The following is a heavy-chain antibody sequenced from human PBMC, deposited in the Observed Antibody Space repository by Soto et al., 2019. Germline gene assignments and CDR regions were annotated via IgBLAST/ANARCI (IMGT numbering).Heavy chain of an antibody. J-gene: IGHJ6*02. CDR2: ISPYSGNT. CDR3: AMLDNYVTPTPQDV. Sequence: QVQLVQSGDEVRKPGSSVKVSCKASGYIFVNYGIALVRQAPGQGLEWMGWISPYSGNTNYASKVQGRLTMTTDTSTTTAYMDLGSLTSHDTAVYYCAMLDNYVTPTPQDVWGQGTTVTVSS. V-gene: IGHV1-18*01. D-gene: IGHD3-16*01. CDR1: GYIFVNYG.